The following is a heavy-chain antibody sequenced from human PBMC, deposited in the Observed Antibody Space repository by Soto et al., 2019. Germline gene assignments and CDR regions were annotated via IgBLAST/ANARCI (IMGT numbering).Heavy chain of an antibody. V-gene: IGHV3-30*03. Sequence: QVQLVESGGGVVQPGRSLRLSCAASGFTFSNFGMHWVRQAPGKGLEWAAVVSYDGSSKDYADTGKGRFTISRDNSKNTVDLHRESLRAEDTAVYYCATVNTCFRVSAYSADRRGRGALVDSWGQGTLVTVSS. J-gene: IGHJ4*02. CDR1: GFTFSNFG. D-gene: IGHD1-26*01. CDR3: ATVNTCFRVSAYSADRRGRGALVDS. CDR2: VSYDGSSK.